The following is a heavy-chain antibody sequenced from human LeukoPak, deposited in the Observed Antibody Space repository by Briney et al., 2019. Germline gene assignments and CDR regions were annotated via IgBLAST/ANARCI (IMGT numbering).Heavy chain of an antibody. CDR3: AKGGRYYGDYLGH. Sequence: GGSLRLSCVASGFTFSSYGMHWVRQAPGKGLEWVAVTSFDGGDKSYGDSAKGRFTISRDNSKNTLYLQMNSLRVEDTAVYYCAKGGRYYGDYLGHWGQGTLVTVSS. CDR1: GFTFSSYG. CDR2: TSFDGGDK. J-gene: IGHJ4*02. V-gene: IGHV3-30*18. D-gene: IGHD3-10*01.